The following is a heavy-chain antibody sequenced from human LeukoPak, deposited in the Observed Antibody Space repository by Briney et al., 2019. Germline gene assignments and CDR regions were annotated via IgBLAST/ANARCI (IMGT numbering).Heavy chain of an antibody. V-gene: IGHV3-9*01. J-gene: IGHJ4*02. CDR1: GFTFDDYA. CDR2: ISWNSGSI. Sequence: PGGSLRPSCAASGFTFDDYAMHWVRQAPGKGLEWVSGISWNSGSIGYADSVKGRFTISRDNAKNSLYLQMNSLRAEDTAVYYCARDHLVVYYFDYWGQGTLVTVSS. CDR3: ARDHLVVYYFDY. D-gene: IGHD3-22*01.